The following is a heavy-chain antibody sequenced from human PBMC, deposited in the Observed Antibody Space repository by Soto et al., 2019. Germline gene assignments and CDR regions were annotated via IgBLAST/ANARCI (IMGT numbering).Heavy chain of an antibody. CDR3: AREGMTTAYDWFDP. V-gene: IGHV1-69*06. CDR1: GGTFSSYA. Sequence: EASVKVSFKASGGTFSSYAISWLRQAPGQGLEWMGGSIPIFGTANYAQKFQGRVTITADKSTSTAYMELSSLRSEDTAVYYCAREGMTTAYDWFDPWGQGTLVTVSS. D-gene: IGHD4-4*01. J-gene: IGHJ5*02. CDR2: SIPIFGTA.